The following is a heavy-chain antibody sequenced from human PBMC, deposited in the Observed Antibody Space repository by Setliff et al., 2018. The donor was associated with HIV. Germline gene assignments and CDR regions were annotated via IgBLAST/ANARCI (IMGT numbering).Heavy chain of an antibody. D-gene: IGHD3-16*02. Sequence: PGGSLRLSCAASGFTFSNAWMNWVRQAPGKGLEWIAYIYTGSNSIYYADSVKGRFTISRDNAKNTLYLQMNSLRADDTAVYYCGRLGEFSSWGQGTLVTVSS. CDR3: GRLGEFSS. CDR2: IYTGSNSI. CDR1: GFTFSNAW. V-gene: IGHV3-48*04. J-gene: IGHJ5*02.